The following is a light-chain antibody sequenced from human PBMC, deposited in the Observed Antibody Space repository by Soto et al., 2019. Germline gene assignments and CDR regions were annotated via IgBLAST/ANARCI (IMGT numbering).Light chain of an antibody. CDR2: GAS. CDR3: QQYNDWLWT. V-gene: IGKV3-15*01. CDR1: QSVTYN. Sequence: EIVMTQSPATLSVSPGERSTLSCRATQSVTYNLAWYQQKPGQAPRLLIYGASTRATGIPARFSGRGSGTEFTLTITSLQSEDFAVYYCQQYNDWLWTFGQGTTGDIK. J-gene: IGKJ1*01.